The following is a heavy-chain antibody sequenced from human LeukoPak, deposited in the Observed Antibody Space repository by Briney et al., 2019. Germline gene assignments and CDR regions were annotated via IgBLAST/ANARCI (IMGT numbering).Heavy chain of an antibody. V-gene: IGHV3-15*01. Sequence: PGGSLRLSCAASGFTFSNAWMSWVRQAPGKGLEWVGRIKSKTDGGTTDYAAPVKGRFTISRDDSKNTLYLQMNSLKTEDTAVYYCTTKYPMVRGVRKLDYWGQGTLVTVSS. CDR1: GFTFSNAW. D-gene: IGHD3-10*01. CDR3: TTKYPMVRGVRKLDY. J-gene: IGHJ4*02. CDR2: IKSKTDGGTT.